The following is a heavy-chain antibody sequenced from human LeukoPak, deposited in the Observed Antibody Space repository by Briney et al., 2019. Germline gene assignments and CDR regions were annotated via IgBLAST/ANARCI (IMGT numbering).Heavy chain of an antibody. V-gene: IGHV3-23*01. CDR2: ISDSGGYT. CDR1: GLTFRTYA. D-gene: IGHD3-16*02. CDR3: AKGGSYRSQPYFDY. Sequence: GGSLRLSCAASGLTFRTYAMSWVRQAPGKGLEWVSSISDSGGYTFYADSVKGRFTISRDNSKNTVYLQMNSLRAEDTAVYYCAKGGSYRSQPYFDYWGQGTPVTVSA. J-gene: IGHJ4*02.